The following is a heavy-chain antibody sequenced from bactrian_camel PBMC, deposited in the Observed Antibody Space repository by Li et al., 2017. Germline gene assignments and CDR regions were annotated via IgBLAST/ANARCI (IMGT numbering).Heavy chain of an antibody. J-gene: IGHJ4*01. V-gene: IGHV3S28*01. D-gene: IGHD1*01. Sequence: QLVESGGGSVQTGGSLTLSCAASGYTTRHYCMGWIRQAPGKERQGVAAVYAGGGDPYYAASVKGRFTVSQDKDKNTLYLQMSSLNPDDTAVYYCAATGQMLSVAGCRTQGTQVTVS. CDR2: VYAGGGDP. CDR1: GYTTRHYC.